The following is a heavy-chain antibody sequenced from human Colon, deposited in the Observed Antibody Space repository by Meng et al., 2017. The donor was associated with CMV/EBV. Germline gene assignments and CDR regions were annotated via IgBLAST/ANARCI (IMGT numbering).Heavy chain of an antibody. J-gene: IGHJ4*02. Sequence: SGAEVKRPGASVKLSCTASGYTFTANFMHWVRQAPGQGLEWMGWINPPNGDTKYAQKFEGRVTITRDTSISTVYMELNSLTSDDTAVYYCAKRVQPDSGYSNWGQGTLVTVSS. CDR1: GYTFTANF. CDR3: AKRVQPDSGYSN. CDR2: INPPNGDT. D-gene: IGHD3-22*01. V-gene: IGHV1-2*02.